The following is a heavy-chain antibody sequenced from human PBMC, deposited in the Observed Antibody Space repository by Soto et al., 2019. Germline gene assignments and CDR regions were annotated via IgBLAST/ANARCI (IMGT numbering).Heavy chain of an antibody. D-gene: IGHD3-22*01. CDR3: VRHPIFSDSSGYWQRVEYYFDC. CDR1: GFTFSSYS. J-gene: IGHJ4*02. V-gene: IGHV3-21*01. CDR2: ISSSSSYI. Sequence: GRSLRLSCAASGFTFSSYSMNWVRQAPGKGLEWVSSISSSSSYIYYADSVKGRFTISRDNTKNSLYLQMNSLRAEDTAVYYCVRHPIFSDSSGYWQRVEYYFDCWGQGTLVTASS.